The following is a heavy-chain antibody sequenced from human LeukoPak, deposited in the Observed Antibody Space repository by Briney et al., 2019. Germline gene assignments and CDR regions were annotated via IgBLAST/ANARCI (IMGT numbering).Heavy chain of an antibody. Sequence: SETLSLTCTVSGGSISSYYCSWIRQPAGKGLEWIGRIYTSGSTNYNPSLKSRVTMSVDTSKNQFSLKLSSVSAADTAGYYWASLRDDAFDIWGQGTMVTVSS. J-gene: IGHJ3*02. D-gene: IGHD5/OR15-5a*01. CDR2: IYTSGST. CDR1: GGSISSYY. CDR3: ASLRDDAFDI. V-gene: IGHV4-4*07.